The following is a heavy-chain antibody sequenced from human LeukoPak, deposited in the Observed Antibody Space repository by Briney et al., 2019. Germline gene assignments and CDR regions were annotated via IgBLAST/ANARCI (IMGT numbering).Heavy chain of an antibody. CDR2: ISGSGGST. V-gene: IGHV3-23*01. CDR1: GFTFSNSA. Sequence: PGGSLRLSCAASGFTFSNSALSWVRQAPGKGLEWVSDISGSGGSTYYAESAKGRFTISRDNSKNTLYLQMNSLRVEDTAVYYCAKRIQSAMATGYWGQGTLVTVSS. J-gene: IGHJ4*02. CDR3: AKRIQSAMATGY. D-gene: IGHD5-18*01.